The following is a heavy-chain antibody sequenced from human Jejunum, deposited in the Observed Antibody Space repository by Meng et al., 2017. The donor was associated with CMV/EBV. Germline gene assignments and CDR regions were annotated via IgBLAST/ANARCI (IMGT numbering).Heavy chain of an antibody. CDR3: AKGALYCSSTACYTKTAGYYYGLDV. CDR2: IWYDGSNK. V-gene: IGHV3-33*06. J-gene: IGHJ6*02. D-gene: IGHD2-2*02. Sequence: WVRQAPGKGLEWVAVIWYDGSNKYYADSVKGRFTISRDNSKNTLYLQMSSLRVEDTAIYYCAKGALYCSSTACYTKTAGYYYGLDVWGQGTTVTVSS.